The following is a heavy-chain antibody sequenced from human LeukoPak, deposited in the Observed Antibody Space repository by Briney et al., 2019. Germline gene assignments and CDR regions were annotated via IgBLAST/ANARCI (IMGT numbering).Heavy chain of an antibody. Sequence: GGSLRLSCAASGFTFSSYWMHWVRQAPGKGLVWVSRINSDGSSTSYADSVKGRFTISRDNAKNTLYLQMNSLRAEDTAVYYCARAPPLYSGRSDYWGQGTLVTVSS. CDR2: INSDGSST. V-gene: IGHV3-74*01. CDR1: GFTFSSYW. D-gene: IGHD1-26*01. CDR3: ARAPPLYSGRSDY. J-gene: IGHJ4*02.